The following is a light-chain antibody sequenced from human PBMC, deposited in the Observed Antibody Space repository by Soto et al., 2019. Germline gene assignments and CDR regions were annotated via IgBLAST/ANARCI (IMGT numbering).Light chain of an antibody. CDR2: GAS. J-gene: IGKJ5*01. V-gene: IGKV1-39*01. Sequence: DIQMTQSPSSLSASVGDRVTITCRASQSISSYLNWYQQKTGRAPKLLIYGASTLQSGVPSRFSGSGSGTHFTLTISSVQPEDFATYYCQQIYSIPITFGQGTRLEIK. CDR3: QQIYSIPIT. CDR1: QSISSY.